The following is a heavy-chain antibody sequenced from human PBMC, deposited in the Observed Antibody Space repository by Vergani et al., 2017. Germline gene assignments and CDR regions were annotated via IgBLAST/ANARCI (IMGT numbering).Heavy chain of an antibody. V-gene: IGHV4-59*01. CDR3: ARDFGYYDSSGYYYALGGMDV. CDR1: GGSISSYY. D-gene: IGHD3-22*01. J-gene: IGHJ6*02. CDR2: IYYSGST. Sequence: QVQLQESGPGLVKPSETLSLTCTVSGGSISSYYWSWIRQPPGKGLEWIGYIYYSGSTNYNPSLKSRVTISVDTSKNQFSLKLSSVTAADTAVYYCARDFGYYDSSGYYYALGGMDVWGQGTTVTVSS.